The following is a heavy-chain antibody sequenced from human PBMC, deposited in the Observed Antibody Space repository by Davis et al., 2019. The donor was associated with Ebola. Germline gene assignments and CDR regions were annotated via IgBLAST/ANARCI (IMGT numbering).Heavy chain of an antibody. CDR3: ARGRIVATIRYYYYDGMDV. J-gene: IGHJ6*02. Sequence: SETLSLTCTVSGGSISSSSYYWGWIRQPPGKGLEWIGSIYYSGSTYYNPSLKSRVTISVDTSKNQFSLKLSSVTAADTAVYYCARGRIVATIRYYYYDGMDVWGQGTTVTVSS. CDR2: IYYSGST. CDR1: GGSISSSSYY. D-gene: IGHD5-12*01. V-gene: IGHV4-39*07.